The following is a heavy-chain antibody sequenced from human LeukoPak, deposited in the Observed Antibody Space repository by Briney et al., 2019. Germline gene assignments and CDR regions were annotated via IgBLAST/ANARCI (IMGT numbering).Heavy chain of an antibody. CDR3: ARDVSSMFPNWFDP. V-gene: IGHV4-31*03. D-gene: IGHD6-6*01. J-gene: IGHJ5*02. CDR1: GDSISSRTYY. Sequence: SQTLSLTCSVSGDSISSRTYYWTWIRQHPEKGLEWIGYIWNSGSTNYNPALKSRVTISVDTSKNQFSLKLTSVTAADTAIYYYARDVSSMFPNWFDPWGQGILVIVSS. CDR2: IWNSGST.